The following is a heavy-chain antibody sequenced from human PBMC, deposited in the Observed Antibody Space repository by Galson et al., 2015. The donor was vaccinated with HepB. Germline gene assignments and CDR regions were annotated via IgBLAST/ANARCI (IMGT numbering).Heavy chain of an antibody. CDR3: ARARREAGYYYYYYMDV. CDR2: IYSGGST. Sequence: SLRLSCAASGFTVSSNYMSWVRQAPGKGLEWVSVIYSGGSTYYADSVKGRFTISRDNSKNTLYLQMNSLRAEDTAVYYCARARREAGYYYYYYMDVWGKGTTVTVSS. CDR1: GFTVSSNY. J-gene: IGHJ6*03. V-gene: IGHV3-53*01.